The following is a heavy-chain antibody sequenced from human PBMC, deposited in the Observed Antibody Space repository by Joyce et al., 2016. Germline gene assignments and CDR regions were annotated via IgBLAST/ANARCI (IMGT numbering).Heavy chain of an antibody. V-gene: IGHV3-15*01. D-gene: IGHD3-10*01. CDR3: AADVAEVGFGELDH. J-gene: IGHJ4*02. Sequence: EVQVAEYGGGLVKPGGSLRLSCAASGFTFNVAWMTWVRQAPGKGLEWVGRIKSKTSGETTEYAAPVKGRFTISRDDSKNTVSLQMNGVRTEDTAVYFCAADVAEVGFGELDHWGQGTLVTVSS. CDR2: IKSKTSGETT. CDR1: GFTFNVAW.